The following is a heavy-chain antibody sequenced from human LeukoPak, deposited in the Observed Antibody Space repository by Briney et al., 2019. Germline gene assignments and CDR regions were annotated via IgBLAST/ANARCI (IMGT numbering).Heavy chain of an antibody. CDR3: ARQGYDILTGNPSGFDY. CDR1: GYYFTSYW. D-gene: IGHD3-9*01. CDR2: IYPSDSDT. Sequence: GESLKISCEGSGYYFTSYWIGWVRQMPGKGLEWMGVIYPSDSDTKYSPSFQGQVTISADESISTAYLQWSSLRASDTAMYYCARQGYDILTGNPSGFDYWGQGTLVTVSS. V-gene: IGHV5-51*01. J-gene: IGHJ4*02.